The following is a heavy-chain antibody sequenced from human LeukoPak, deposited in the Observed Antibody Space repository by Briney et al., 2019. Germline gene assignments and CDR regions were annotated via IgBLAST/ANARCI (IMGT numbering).Heavy chain of an antibody. V-gene: IGHV1-18*04. CDR2: ISAYNGNT. Sequence: GASVKVSCKASGYTFTGYYMHWVRQAPGQGLEWMGWISAYNGNTNYAQKLQGRVTMTTDTSTSTAYMELRSLRSDDTAVYYCARGCSSTSCLPGDFDYWGQGTLVTVSS. D-gene: IGHD2-2*01. CDR3: ARGCSSTSCLPGDFDY. J-gene: IGHJ4*02. CDR1: GYTFTGYY.